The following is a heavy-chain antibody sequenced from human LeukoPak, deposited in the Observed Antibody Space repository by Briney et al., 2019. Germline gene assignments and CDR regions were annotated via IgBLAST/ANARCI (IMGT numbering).Heavy chain of an antibody. CDR3: ARLSNCSGGSCYSA. D-gene: IGHD2-15*01. V-gene: IGHV4-39*01. CDR2: IYYSGST. CDR1: GGSISSSSYY. Sequence: SETLSLTCTVSGGSISSSSYYWGWIRQPPGKGLEWIGSIYYSGSTYYNPSLKSRDTISVDTSKNQFSLKLSSVTAADTAVYYCARLSNCSGGSCYSAWGQGTLVTVSS. J-gene: IGHJ5*02.